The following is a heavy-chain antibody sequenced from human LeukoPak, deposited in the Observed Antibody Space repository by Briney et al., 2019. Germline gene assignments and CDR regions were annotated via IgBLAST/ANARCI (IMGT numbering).Heavy chain of an antibody. CDR1: GFTFSSYW. J-gene: IGHJ4*02. Sequence: GGSLRLSCAASGFTFSSYWMSWVRQAPGKGLEGVANIKQDGSEKYYVDAVKGRFTISRDNAKNSLYLQMNSLRAEDTAVYYCARDSLSFRITISSFDYWGQGTLVTVSS. D-gene: IGHD3-9*01. V-gene: IGHV3-7*01. CDR2: IKQDGSEK. CDR3: ARDSLSFRITISSFDY.